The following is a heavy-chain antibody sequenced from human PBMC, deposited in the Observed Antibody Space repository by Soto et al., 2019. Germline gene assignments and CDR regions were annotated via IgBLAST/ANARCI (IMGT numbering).Heavy chain of an antibody. CDR2: ISGSGGST. CDR3: AKGVRYSSSSAFDP. CDR1: GFTFSSYA. V-gene: IGHV3-23*01. J-gene: IGHJ5*02. D-gene: IGHD6-6*01. Sequence: LRLSCASSGFTFSSYAMSLVRQSPGKGLEWVSAISGSGGSTYYAGSVKGRLTISRDNSKNTLYLQMNSLRAEDTAVYYCAKGVRYSSSSAFDPWGQGTLVTVSS.